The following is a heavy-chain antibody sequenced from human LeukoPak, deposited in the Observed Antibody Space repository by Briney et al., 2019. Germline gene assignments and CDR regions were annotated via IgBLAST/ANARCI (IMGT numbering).Heavy chain of an antibody. J-gene: IGHJ4*02. CDR1: GGSISRGGYY. Sequence: SQTLSLTCTVSGGSISRGGYYWSWVRQHPGKGLEWIGFIYHSGTTFYNPSLEGRAAISVDTSQNQFSLKLTSVTAADTAVYYCARAVDYRNYFDYWGQGTLVTVSS. CDR3: ARAVDYRNYFDY. CDR2: IYHSGTT. V-gene: IGHV4-31*03. D-gene: IGHD4-11*01.